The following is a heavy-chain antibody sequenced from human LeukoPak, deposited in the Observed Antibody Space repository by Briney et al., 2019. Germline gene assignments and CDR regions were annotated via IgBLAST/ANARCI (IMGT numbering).Heavy chain of an antibody. CDR2: IYYSGST. J-gene: IGHJ5*02. CDR1: GGSISSSSYY. D-gene: IGHD3-10*01. V-gene: IGHV4-39*07. Sequence: SETLSLTCTVSGGSISSSSYYWGWIRQPPGNGLEWIGSIYYSGSTYYNPSLKSRVTISVDTSKNQFSLKLSSVTAADTAVYYCAREPSNIVRGVINHPWFDPWGQGTLVTVPS. CDR3: AREPSNIVRGVINHPWFDP.